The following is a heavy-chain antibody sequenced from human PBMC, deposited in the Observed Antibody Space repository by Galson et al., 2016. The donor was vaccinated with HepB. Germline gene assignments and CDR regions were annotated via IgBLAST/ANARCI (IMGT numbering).Heavy chain of an antibody. V-gene: IGHV3-23*01. CDR3: ASMGGGSGSWYKD. CDR1: GFNFSNYA. CDR2: ISANSERT. J-gene: IGHJ4*02. Sequence: SLRPSCAASGFNFSNYAMTWVRRAPGKGLEWVSSISANSERTYYADSVRGRLTISRDNSKSTLFLQLSSLRAGDTAVYYCASMGGGSGSWYKDWGQGNLVTVSS. D-gene: IGHD6-13*01.